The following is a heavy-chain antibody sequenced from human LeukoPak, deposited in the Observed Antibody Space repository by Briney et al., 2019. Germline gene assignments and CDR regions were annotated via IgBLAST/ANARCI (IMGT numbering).Heavy chain of an antibody. CDR2: IIPIFGTA. CDR3: ARDLAAAGRSYFDY. Sequence: SVKVSCKASGGTFSSYAISWVRQAPGQGLEWMGGIIPIFGTANYAQKFQGRVTMTTDTSTSTAYMELRSLRSDDTAVYYCARDLAAAGRSYFDYWGQGTLVTVSS. J-gene: IGHJ4*02. V-gene: IGHV1-69*05. D-gene: IGHD6-13*01. CDR1: GGTFSSYA.